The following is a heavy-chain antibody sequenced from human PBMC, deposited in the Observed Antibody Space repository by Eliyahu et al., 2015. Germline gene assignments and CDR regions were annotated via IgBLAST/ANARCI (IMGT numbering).Heavy chain of an antibody. CDR1: GYSFTTYW. D-gene: IGHD6-13*01. V-gene: IGHV5-51*01. CDR2: IYPGDXNT. CDR3: XRPKYSSSWYGMDV. J-gene: IGHJ6*02. Sequence: EVQLVQSGAEVKKPGESLKISCKGSGYSFTTYWIAWVRQMPGKGLEWMGXIYPGDXNTRYSPSXQXQVTISADKSISTAYLQWSSLKASDTAMYYCXRPKYSSSWYGMDVWGQGTTVTVSS.